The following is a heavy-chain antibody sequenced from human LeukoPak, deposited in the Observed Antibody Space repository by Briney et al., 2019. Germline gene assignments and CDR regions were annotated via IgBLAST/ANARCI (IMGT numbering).Heavy chain of an antibody. D-gene: IGHD5-18*01. CDR3: VRSYSTEAVFDY. CDR1: GGSFSGYY. V-gene: IGHV4-59*01. J-gene: IGHJ4*02. CDR2: IHSTGST. Sequence: PSETLSLTCAVYGGSFSGYYWSWIRQPPGKGLEWIAYIHSTGSTDYNPILKSRVTISIDTSKNQFSLRLTSVTAADTAVYYCVRSYSTEAVFDYWGQGILVTVSS.